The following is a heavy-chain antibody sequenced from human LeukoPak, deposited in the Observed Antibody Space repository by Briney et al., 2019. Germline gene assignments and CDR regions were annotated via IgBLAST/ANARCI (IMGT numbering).Heavy chain of an antibody. CDR2: ISSSGYYI. Sequence: GGSLRLSCAASGFTFSSYTMCWVRQSPGKGLEWVSSISSSGYYIYYADSVKGRFTISRDNAKNSLYLQMNSLRAEDTAVYYCARDLVSRSNYWGQGTPVTVSS. V-gene: IGHV3-21*01. J-gene: IGHJ4*02. CDR3: ARDLVSRSNY. D-gene: IGHD6-6*01. CDR1: GFTFSSYT.